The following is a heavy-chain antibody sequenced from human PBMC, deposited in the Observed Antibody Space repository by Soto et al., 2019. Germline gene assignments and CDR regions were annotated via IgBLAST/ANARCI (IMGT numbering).Heavy chain of an antibody. CDR2: INAGNGNT. J-gene: IGHJ5*02. Sequence: QVQLVQSGAEVKKPGASVKVSCKASGYTFTSYAMHWVRQAPGQRLEWMGWINAGNGNTKYSQKFQGRVTITRDTSASTAYMELSSLRSEDTAVYYCARDAGGDYGDYVGWFDPWGQGTLVTVSS. CDR1: GYTFTSYA. CDR3: ARDAGGDYGDYVGWFDP. V-gene: IGHV1-3*01. D-gene: IGHD4-17*01.